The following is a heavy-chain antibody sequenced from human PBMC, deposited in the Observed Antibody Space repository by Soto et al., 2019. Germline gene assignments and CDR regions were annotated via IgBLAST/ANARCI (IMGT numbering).Heavy chain of an antibody. CDR1: GGSISSSSYY. V-gene: IGHV4-39*01. J-gene: IGHJ4*02. CDR2: IYYSGST. D-gene: IGHD3-22*01. Sequence: SETLSLTYTVSGGSISSSSYYWGWIRQPPGKGLEWIGSIYYSGSTYYNPSLKSRVTISVDTSKNQFSLKLSSVTAADTAVYYCARRNYYYDSSGYLKSHIDYWGQGTLVTVSS. CDR3: ARRNYYYDSSGYLKSHIDY.